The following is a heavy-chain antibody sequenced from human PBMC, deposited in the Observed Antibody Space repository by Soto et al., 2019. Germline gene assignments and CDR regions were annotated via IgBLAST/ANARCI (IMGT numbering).Heavy chain of an antibody. J-gene: IGHJ4*02. D-gene: IGHD3-10*01. V-gene: IGHV4-30-4*01. CDR3: ASRKSSPYFDY. CDR2: IYYSGST. CDR1: GGSISNGDYY. Sequence: SETLSLTCTVSGGSISNGDYYWIWIRQPPGKGLEWIGYIYYSGSTYYNPSLKSRVTISVDTSKNQFSLKLSSVTAADTAVYYCASRKSSPYFDYWGQGTLVTVSS.